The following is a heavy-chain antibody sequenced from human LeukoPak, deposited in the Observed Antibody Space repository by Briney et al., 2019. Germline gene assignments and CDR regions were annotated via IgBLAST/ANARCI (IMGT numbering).Heavy chain of an antibody. D-gene: IGHD4-23*01. CDR1: GFSFSSYW. CDR2: IKQDGSGK. Sequence: GGSLRLSCAASGFSFSSYWMSWVRQAPGKGLEWVASIKQDGSGKYYVDSVKGRLTISRDNAKNSLYLQMNSLRAEDTAVYYCARENSGGFYFDYWGQGTLVTVSS. CDR3: ARENSGGFYFDY. V-gene: IGHV3-7*01. J-gene: IGHJ4*02.